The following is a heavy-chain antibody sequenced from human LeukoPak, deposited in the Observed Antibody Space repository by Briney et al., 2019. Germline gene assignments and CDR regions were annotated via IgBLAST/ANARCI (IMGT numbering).Heavy chain of an antibody. CDR2: IYPGDSDT. CDR1: GYSFTSCW. Sequence: GESLKISCKGSGYSFTSCWIGWVRQMPGKGLEWMGIIYPGDSDTRYSPSFQGQVTISADKSISTAYLQWSSLKASDTAMYYCARLKPLYCSSTSCYAGPFDYWGQGTLVTVSS. J-gene: IGHJ4*02. CDR3: ARLKPLYCSSTSCYAGPFDY. V-gene: IGHV5-51*01. D-gene: IGHD2-2*01.